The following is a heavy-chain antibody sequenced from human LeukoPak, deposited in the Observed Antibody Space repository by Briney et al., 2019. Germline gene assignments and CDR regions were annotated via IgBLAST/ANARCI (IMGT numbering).Heavy chain of an antibody. D-gene: IGHD1/OR15-1a*01. CDR1: GFTFSSYS. V-gene: IGHV3-48*01. J-gene: IGHJ4*02. Sequence: GGSLRRSCAASGFTFSSYSMNWVRQAPGKGLEWVSYISSSSSTIYYADSVKGRFTISRDNAKNSLYLQMNSLRAEDTAVYYCARVSAFQQVYENDYWGQGTLVTVSS. CDR2: ISSSSSTI. CDR3: ARVSAFQQVYENDY.